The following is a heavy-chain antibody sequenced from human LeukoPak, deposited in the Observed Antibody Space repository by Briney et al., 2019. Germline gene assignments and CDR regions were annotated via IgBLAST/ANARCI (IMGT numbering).Heavy chain of an antibody. V-gene: IGHV3-23*01. CDR3: AKGEGNYGSGYYFDY. CDR1: RFTLRNYA. J-gene: IGHJ4*02. CDR2: INGDGYA. Sequence: GGSLRLSCAASRFTLRNYAMTWVRQAPGKGLEWVSSINGDGYAWYADSVKGRFTISRDNSKNTLYLQMNSLRAEDTAVYYCAKGEGNYGSGYYFDYWGQGTLVTVSS. D-gene: IGHD4-17*01.